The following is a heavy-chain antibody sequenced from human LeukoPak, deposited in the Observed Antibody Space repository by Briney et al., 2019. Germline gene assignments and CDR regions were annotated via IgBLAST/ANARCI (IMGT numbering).Heavy chain of an antibody. J-gene: IGHJ5*02. CDR2: IYTSGST. D-gene: IGHD3-10*01. CDR1: GGSISSGSYY. CDR3: ARASLYYYGSGSYYKTSPWFDP. V-gene: IGHV4-61*02. Sequence: SQTLSLTCTVSGGSISSGSYYWSWIRQPAGKGLEWIGRIYTSGSTNYNPSLKSRVTISVDTSKNQFSLKLSSVTAADTAVYYCARASLYYYGSGSYYKTSPWFDPWGQGTLVTVSS.